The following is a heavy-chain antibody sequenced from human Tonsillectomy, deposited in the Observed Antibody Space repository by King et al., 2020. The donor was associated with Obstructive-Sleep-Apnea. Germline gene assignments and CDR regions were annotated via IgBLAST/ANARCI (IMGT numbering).Heavy chain of an antibody. V-gene: IGHV1-18*01. CDR1: GYTFTSYG. CDR2: ISGDNGNT. Sequence: VQLVESGAEVKKPGASVKVSCKASGYTFTSYGISWVRQAPGQGLEWMGWISGDNGNTNYAQKFKGRVTMTIDKSTTTVYMELRSLRSDDTAVYYCARDLVTAASSDWGQGTLVTVSS. D-gene: IGHD6-13*01. CDR3: ARDLVTAASSD. J-gene: IGHJ4*02.